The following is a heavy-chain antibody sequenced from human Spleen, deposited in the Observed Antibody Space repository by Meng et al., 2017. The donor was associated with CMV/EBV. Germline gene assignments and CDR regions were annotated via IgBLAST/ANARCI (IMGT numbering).Heavy chain of an antibody. CDR1: GFSFGGYA. CDR2: IRSKTYGETV. Sequence: GESLKISCAASGFSFGGYAMSWVRQAPGKGLEWVGFIRSKTYGETVEYAASVKGRFTISRDDSKSIAYLQMNSLKTEDTAVYYCSRDRITGTTVFFYAFDIWGQGTMVTVSS. V-gene: IGHV3-49*04. CDR3: SRDRITGTTVFFYAFDI. J-gene: IGHJ3*02. D-gene: IGHD1-7*01.